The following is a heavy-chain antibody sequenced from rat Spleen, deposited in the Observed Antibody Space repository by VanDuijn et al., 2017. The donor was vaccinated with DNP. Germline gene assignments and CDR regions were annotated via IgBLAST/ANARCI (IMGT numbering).Heavy chain of an antibody. Sequence: EVQLVESGGGLVQPGRSLKLSCAASGFTFSDYHMAWVRQAPKKGLEWVATIISDSSRTYYQNSVKGRFTISRNNAKSTLYLQMDSLRSEDTATYYCARHNNFDYWGQGVMLTVSS. D-gene: IGHD1-10*01. J-gene: IGHJ2*01. CDR2: IISDSSRT. CDR1: GFTFSDYH. CDR3: ARHNNFDY. V-gene: IGHV5-7*01.